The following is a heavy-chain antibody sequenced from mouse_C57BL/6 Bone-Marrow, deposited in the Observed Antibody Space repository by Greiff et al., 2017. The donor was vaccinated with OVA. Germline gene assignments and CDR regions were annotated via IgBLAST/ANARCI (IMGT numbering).Heavy chain of an antibody. V-gene: IGHV1-9*01. CDR3: ATLPYCYAMDY. D-gene: IGHD5-5*01. CDR1: GYTFTGYW. CDR2: ILPGSGST. J-gene: IGHJ4*01. Sequence: QVQLKQSGAELMKPGASVKLSCKATGYTFTGYWIDWVKQRPGHGLEWIGEILPGSGSTTYNEKFKGKATFTADTSYNTAYMQLSSLTTEDSAIYYCATLPYCYAMDYWGQGTSVTVSS.